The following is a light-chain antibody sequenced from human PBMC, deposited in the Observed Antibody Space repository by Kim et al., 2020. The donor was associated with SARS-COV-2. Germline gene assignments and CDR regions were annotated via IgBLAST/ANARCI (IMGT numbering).Light chain of an antibody. CDR2: AAS. V-gene: IGKV1-39*01. CDR1: QSISSY. CDR3: QQSYSTT. J-gene: IGKJ1*01. Sequence: LSASVGDRVTITCQASQSISSYLNWYQQRPGKAPKLLIYAASSLQSGVPSRFSGSGSGTDFTLTISSLQPEDFATYYCQQSYSTTFGQGTKVDIK.